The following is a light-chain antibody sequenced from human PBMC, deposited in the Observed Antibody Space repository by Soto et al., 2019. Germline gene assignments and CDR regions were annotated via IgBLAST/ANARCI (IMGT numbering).Light chain of an antibody. CDR2: EVS. V-gene: IGLV2-14*01. CDR1: SSDVGGYNY. CDR3: XSXXXTXXXX. J-gene: IGLJ1*01. Sequence: QSALTQPASVSGSPGQSITISCTGTSSDVGGYNYVSWYQQHPGKAPKVMVYEVSNRPSGVSNRFSGSKSGNTASLTISGLQAEDEADYYXXSXXXTXXXXFGTGX.